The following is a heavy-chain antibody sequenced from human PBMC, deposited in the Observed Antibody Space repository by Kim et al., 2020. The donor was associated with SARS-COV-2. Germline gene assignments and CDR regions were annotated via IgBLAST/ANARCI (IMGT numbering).Heavy chain of an antibody. Sequence: SETLSLTCAVYGGSFSGYYWSWIRQPPGKGLEWIGEINHSGSTHYNPSLKSRVTISVDTSKNQFSLKLSSVTAADTAVYYCARGTRQWLVRGPYYYYMDVWGKGTRVTVSS. J-gene: IGHJ6*03. V-gene: IGHV4-34*01. CDR3: ARGTRQWLVRGPYYYYMDV. D-gene: IGHD6-19*01. CDR1: GGSFSGYY. CDR2: INHSGST.